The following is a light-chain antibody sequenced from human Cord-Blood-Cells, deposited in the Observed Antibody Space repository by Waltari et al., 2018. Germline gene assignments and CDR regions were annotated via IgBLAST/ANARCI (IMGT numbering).Light chain of an antibody. Sequence: EIVLTQSPATPSLSPGERATLSCRASQSVSSYLAWYQQKPGQAPRLLIYDASTRATGIPARFSGSGSGTDFTLTISSLEPEDFAVYYCQQRSNWPPLTFGGGTKVEIK. V-gene: IGKV3-11*01. CDR3: QQRSNWPPLT. CDR1: QSVSSY. J-gene: IGKJ4*01. CDR2: DAS.